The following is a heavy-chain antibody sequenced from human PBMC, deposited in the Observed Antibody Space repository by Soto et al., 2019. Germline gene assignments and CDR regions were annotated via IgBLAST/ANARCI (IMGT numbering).Heavy chain of an antibody. CDR3: AREEGATTYLDY. CDR2: IYYSGST. V-gene: IGHV4-30-4*01. D-gene: IGHD1-26*01. CDR1: GGSISSGDYY. J-gene: IGHJ4*02. Sequence: SETLSLTCTVSGGSISSGDYYWSWIRQPPGKGLEWIGYIYYSGSTYYNPSLKSRVTISVDTSKNQFSLKLSSVTAADTAVYDCAREEGATTYLDYWGQGTLVTVS.